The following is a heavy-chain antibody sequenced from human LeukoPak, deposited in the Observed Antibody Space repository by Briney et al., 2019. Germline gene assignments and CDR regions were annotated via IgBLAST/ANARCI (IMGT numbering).Heavy chain of an antibody. J-gene: IGHJ4*02. D-gene: IGHD2-2*01. CDR3: ARLADCSSSSCRSFDY. CDR2: INPNSGFT. CDR1: GFTLLDYG. V-gene: IGHV1-2*02. Sequence: ASVKVSCKASGFTLLDYGISWVRQAPGQGLEWMGWINPNSGFTNYAQKFQGRVTMTRDTSISTAYMELSRLRSGDTAVYYCARLADCSSSSCRSFDYWGQGTLVTVSS.